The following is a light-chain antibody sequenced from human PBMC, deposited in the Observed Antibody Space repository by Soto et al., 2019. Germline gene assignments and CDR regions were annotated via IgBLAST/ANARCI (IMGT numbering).Light chain of an antibody. CDR3: QQSYSLPPT. CDR1: QSISSH. CDR2: GAS. Sequence: DIQMTQSPSSLSASIGDRVTITCRASQSISSHLNWYQQKPREAPRFLIFGASTLQSGVPARFSGSASGTDFTLTISSLQPEDYAIYFCQQSYSLPPTFGGGTKVEI. V-gene: IGKV1-39*01. J-gene: IGKJ4*01.